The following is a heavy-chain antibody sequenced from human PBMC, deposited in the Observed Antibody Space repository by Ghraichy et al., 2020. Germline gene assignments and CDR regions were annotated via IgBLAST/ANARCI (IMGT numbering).Heavy chain of an antibody. J-gene: IGHJ2*01. CDR1: GFTFSSYS. CDR2: ISSSSSYI. D-gene: IGHD3-9*01. Sequence: LSLTCAASGFTFSSYSMNWVRQAPGKGLEWVSSISSSSSYIYYADSVKGRFTISRDNAKNSLYLQMNSLRAEDTAVYYCARDCRYYDLLTGYFDLWGRGTLVTVSS. CDR3: ARDCRYYDLLTGYFDL. V-gene: IGHV3-21*01.